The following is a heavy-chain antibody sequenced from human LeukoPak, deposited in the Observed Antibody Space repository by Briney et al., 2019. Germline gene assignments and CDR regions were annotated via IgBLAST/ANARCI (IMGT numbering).Heavy chain of an antibody. V-gene: IGHV3-74*01. D-gene: IGHD3-10*01. CDR1: GFTLSSYW. Sequence: GGSLRLFCAASGFTLSSYWMHWVRQAPGKGLVWVSRINSDGSSTSYADSVKGRFTISRDNAKNTLYLQMNSLRAEDTAVYYCASAIGPGSPFDYWGQGTLVTVSS. J-gene: IGHJ4*02. CDR3: ASAIGPGSPFDY. CDR2: INSDGSST.